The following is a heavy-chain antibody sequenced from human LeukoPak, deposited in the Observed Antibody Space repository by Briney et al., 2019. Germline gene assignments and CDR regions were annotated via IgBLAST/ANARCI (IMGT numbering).Heavy chain of an antibody. CDR1: GGTLSSYA. Sequence: SVKVSCKASGGTLSSYAISWVRQAPGQGLEWTGKIIPILGIANYAQKFQGRVTITADKSTSTAYMELSSLRSEDTAVYYCASDIVVVPAASGTNAFDIWGQGTMVTVSS. V-gene: IGHV1-69*04. CDR2: IIPILGIA. J-gene: IGHJ3*02. D-gene: IGHD2-2*01. CDR3: ASDIVVVPAASGTNAFDI.